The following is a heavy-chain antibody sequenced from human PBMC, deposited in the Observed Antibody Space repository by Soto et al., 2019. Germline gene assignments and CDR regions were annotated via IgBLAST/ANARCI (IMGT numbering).Heavy chain of an antibody. Sequence: EVQLVESGGGLVKPGGSLRLSCAASGFTFSSYSMNWVRQAPGKGLEWVSSISSSSSYIYYADSVKGRFTISRDNAKNSLYLQMNSLRAEDTAVSYCARASEVGGPGGDPWGQGTLVTVSS. CDR3: ARASEVGGPGGDP. J-gene: IGHJ5*02. CDR2: ISSSSSYI. CDR1: GFTFSSYS. V-gene: IGHV3-21*01. D-gene: IGHD2-15*01.